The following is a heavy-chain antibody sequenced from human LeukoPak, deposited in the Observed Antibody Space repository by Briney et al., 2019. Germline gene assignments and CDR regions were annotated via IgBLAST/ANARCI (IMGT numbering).Heavy chain of an antibody. Sequence: GGSLRLSCAASGFTFSSYSMNWVRQAPGKGLEWVSSISSSSSYIYYADSVKGRFTISRDNAKNSLYLQMNSLRAEDTAVYYCARDSSGIAATGDAFDIWGQGTMVTVSS. CDR3: ARDSSGIAATGDAFDI. CDR1: GFTFSSYS. J-gene: IGHJ3*02. D-gene: IGHD6-13*01. CDR2: ISSSSSYI. V-gene: IGHV3-21*01.